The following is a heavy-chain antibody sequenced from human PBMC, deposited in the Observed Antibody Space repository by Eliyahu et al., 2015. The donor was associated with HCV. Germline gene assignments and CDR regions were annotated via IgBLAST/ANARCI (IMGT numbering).Heavy chain of an antibody. CDR2: IYPDDSDT. CDR3: ARQSWPTNYVDH. CDR1: XYSFNTYW. Sequence: EVHLVQSGAEVKRPGESLTISCTGSXYSFNTYWXGWVRQMPGKGLEWMGIIYPDDSDTRYSPSFQGQVTISADKSISTAYLQWSSLKATDTAMYYCARQSWPTNYVDHWGQGTLVTVSS. J-gene: IGHJ4*02. V-gene: IGHV5-51*01. D-gene: IGHD1-1*01.